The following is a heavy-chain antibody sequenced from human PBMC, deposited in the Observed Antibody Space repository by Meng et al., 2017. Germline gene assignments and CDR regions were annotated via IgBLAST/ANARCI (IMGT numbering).Heavy chain of an antibody. J-gene: IGHJ3*02. D-gene: IGHD2-21*02. CDR1: GGTFSSYA. CDR3: ARAGHIVGATAPRRFAFDI. CDR2: IIPIFGTA. V-gene: IGHV1-69*06. Sequence: SVKVSCKASGGTFSSYAISWVRQAPGQGLEWMGGIIPIFGTANYAQKFQGRVTITADKSTSTAYMELSSLRSEDTAVYYCARAGHIVGATAPRRFAFDIWGQGTMVTVSS.